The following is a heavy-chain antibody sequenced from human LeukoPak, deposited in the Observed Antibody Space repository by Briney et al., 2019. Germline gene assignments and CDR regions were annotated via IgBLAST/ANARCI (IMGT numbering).Heavy chain of an antibody. CDR1: GGSFSGYY. J-gene: IGHJ4*01. CDR3: ARGYDHESTYLDN. Sequence: PSETLSLTCAVYGGSFSGYYWSWIRQPPGKGLEWIGEINHSGSTNYNPSLKSRVTISVDTSKNQVSLRLTSVTAADTAVYYCARGYDHESTYLDNWGQGTLVTVSS. D-gene: IGHD5-12*01. V-gene: IGHV4-34*01. CDR2: INHSGST.